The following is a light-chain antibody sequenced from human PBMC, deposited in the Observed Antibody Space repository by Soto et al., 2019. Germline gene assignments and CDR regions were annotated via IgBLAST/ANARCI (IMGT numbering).Light chain of an antibody. CDR3: QQDYSTPVT. J-gene: IGKJ4*01. V-gene: IGKV4-1*01. Sequence: DIVMTQSPDSLAVSLGERATINCKSSQSILFSSNNKNYLTWYQQKPGQPPKPLTYWASTRESGVPDRVSGSGAGTDVTLTSSSLQAEEVAVYYCQQDYSTPVTFGGGTKVEIK. CDR1: QSILFSSNNKNY. CDR2: WAS.